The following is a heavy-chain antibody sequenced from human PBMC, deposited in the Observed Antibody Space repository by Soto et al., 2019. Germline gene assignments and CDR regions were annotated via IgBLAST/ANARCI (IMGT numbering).Heavy chain of an antibody. D-gene: IGHD3-3*01. CDR3: AKELRIRYDFWSGYYYFDY. CDR1: GGTFSSYA. V-gene: IGHV1-69*13. Sequence: SVKVSCKASGGTFSSYAISWVRQAPGQGLEWMGGIIPIFGTANYAQKFQGRVTITADESTSTAYMELSSLRAEDTAVYYCAKELRIRYDFWSGYYYFDYWGQGTLVTVSS. J-gene: IGHJ4*02. CDR2: IIPIFGTA.